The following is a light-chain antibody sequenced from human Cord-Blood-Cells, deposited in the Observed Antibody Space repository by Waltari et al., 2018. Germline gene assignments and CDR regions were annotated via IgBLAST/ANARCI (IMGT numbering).Light chain of an antibody. CDR3: NSRDSSGNHYV. Sequence: SSELTQDPAVSVALGQTVRITCQGDSLRSYYASWYQQKPGQAPVLVIYGKNNRPSGIPDRFSCSSSGNTASLTITGAQAEDEADYYCNSRDSSGNHYVFGTGTKVTV. CDR2: GKN. J-gene: IGLJ1*01. CDR1: SLRSYY. V-gene: IGLV3-19*01.